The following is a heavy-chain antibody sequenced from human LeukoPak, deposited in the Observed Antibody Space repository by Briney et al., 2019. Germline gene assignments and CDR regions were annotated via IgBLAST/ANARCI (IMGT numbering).Heavy chain of an antibody. CDR2: IRYDGSNK. Sequence: GVSLRLCCAASGFTVRSYGMHWVRQARGKGLEWVAFIRYDGSNKYYADSVKGRFTISRDNSKNTLYLQMNSLRAEDTAVYYCASLWFGELFGFDYWGQGTLVTVSS. V-gene: IGHV3-30*02. J-gene: IGHJ4*02. CDR3: ASLWFGELFGFDY. CDR1: GFTVRSYG. D-gene: IGHD3-10*01.